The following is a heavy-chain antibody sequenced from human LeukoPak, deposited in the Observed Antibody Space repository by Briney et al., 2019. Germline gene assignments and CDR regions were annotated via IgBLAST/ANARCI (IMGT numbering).Heavy chain of an antibody. D-gene: IGHD6-13*01. V-gene: IGHV4-39*07. Sequence: SETLSLTCTVSGGSISSSSYYWGWIRQPPGKGLEWIGSIYYSGSTYYNPSLKSRVTISVDTSKNQFSLKLSSVTAADTAVYYCARDSTAYSSSWYYYYGMDVWGQGTTVTVSS. J-gene: IGHJ6*02. CDR2: IYYSGST. CDR1: GGSISSSSYY. CDR3: ARDSTAYSSSWYYYYGMDV.